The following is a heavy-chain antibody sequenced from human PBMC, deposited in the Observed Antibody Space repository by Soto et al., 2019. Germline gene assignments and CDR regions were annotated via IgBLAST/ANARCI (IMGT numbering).Heavy chain of an antibody. J-gene: IGHJ4*02. CDR3: APRRVRDSSGENFDS. V-gene: IGHV2-5*02. Sequence: QITLKESGPTLVKPTQTLTLTCTFSGFSLNTNAVGVAWIRQPPGKALEWLALLYWDDDKRYSPSLKSRLTNTTDTSKNQVVLTMTTMEPDDTATYYCAPRRVRDSSGENFDSWGQGTLVTVSS. D-gene: IGHD6-19*01. CDR1: GFSLNTNAVG. CDR2: LYWDDDK.